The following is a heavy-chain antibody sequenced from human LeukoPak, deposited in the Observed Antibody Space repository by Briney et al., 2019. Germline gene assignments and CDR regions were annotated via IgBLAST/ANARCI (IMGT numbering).Heavy chain of an antibody. CDR1: GLTFSGSA. D-gene: IGHD4-17*01. V-gene: IGHV3-73*01. CDR3: TGYDFGDYASGY. CDR2: IRSKANNYAT. J-gene: IGHJ4*02. Sequence: GGSLRLSCAASGLTFSGSAMHWVRQASGKGLEWVGRIRSKANNYATSYAASVKGRFTISRDDSKNTAYLQMNSLKTEDTAVYYCTGYDFGDYASGYWGQGTLVTVAS.